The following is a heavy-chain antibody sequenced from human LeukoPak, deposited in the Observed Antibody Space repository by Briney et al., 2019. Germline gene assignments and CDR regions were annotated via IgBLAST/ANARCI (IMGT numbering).Heavy chain of an antibody. CDR1: GGTFSSYA. Sequence: SVKVSCKASGGTFSSYAISWVRQAPGQGLEWMGGIIPIFGTANYAQKFQGRVTNTADESTSTAYMELSSLRSEDTAVYYCARGRDIVVVPAAIPLFDLYYYYYYMDVWGKGTTVTVSS. V-gene: IGHV1-69*13. CDR3: ARGRDIVVVPAAIPLFDLYYYYYYMDV. CDR2: IIPIFGTA. J-gene: IGHJ6*03. D-gene: IGHD2-2*02.